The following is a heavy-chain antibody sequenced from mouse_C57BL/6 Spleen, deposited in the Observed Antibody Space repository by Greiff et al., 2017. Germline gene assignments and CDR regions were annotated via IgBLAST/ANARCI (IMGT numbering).Heavy chain of an antibody. J-gene: IGHJ4*01. D-gene: IGHD1-1*01. Sequence: EVQLVESGGDLVKPGGSLTLSCAASGFTFSSYGMSWVRQTPDKRLEWVATISSGGSYTSYPDSVKGRFTISRDNAKNTLYLQMSRLKSEDTAMYYCARHGYYYGSSYNAMDYWGQGTSVTVSS. CDR2: ISSGGSYT. CDR1: GFTFSSYG. CDR3: ARHGYYYGSSYNAMDY. V-gene: IGHV5-6*01.